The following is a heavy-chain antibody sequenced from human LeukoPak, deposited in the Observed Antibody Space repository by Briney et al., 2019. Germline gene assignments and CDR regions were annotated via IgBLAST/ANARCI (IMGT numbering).Heavy chain of an antibody. J-gene: IGHJ4*02. CDR3: ARIHALWFNSNWYFDY. V-gene: IGHV1-2*02. Sequence: ASVKVSCTTSGYTFTGYYIHWVRQAPGQGLEWMGWINPNNGGTNYAQKFQGRVTMTTATSISTAYMELSSLTSDDSALYYCARIHALWFNSNWYFDYWGQGTLVTVSS. CDR2: INPNNGGT. D-gene: IGHD4-11*01. CDR1: GYTFTGYY.